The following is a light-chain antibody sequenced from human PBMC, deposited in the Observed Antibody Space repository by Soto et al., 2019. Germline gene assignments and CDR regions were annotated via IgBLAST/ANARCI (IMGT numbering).Light chain of an antibody. V-gene: IGKV1-5*01. Sequence: DIQMTQSPYTLSASVGDRVTITCRASQSISSWLAWYQQKPGKAPKLLIYDASSLESGVPSRFSGSGSGTEFTLTISSLQPDDFATYYCQQYNSGATFGQGTRLEIK. J-gene: IGKJ5*01. CDR2: DAS. CDR3: QQYNSGAT. CDR1: QSISSW.